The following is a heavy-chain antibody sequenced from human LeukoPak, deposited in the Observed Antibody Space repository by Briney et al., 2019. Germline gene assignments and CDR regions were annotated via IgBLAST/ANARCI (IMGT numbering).Heavy chain of an antibody. CDR1: GFTFSSYS. CDR2: ISTSSSHI. J-gene: IGHJ4*02. D-gene: IGHD1-26*01. Sequence: GGSLRLSCAASGFTFSSYSMNWVRQAPGKGLEWVSSISTSSSHIYYADSVKGRFTISRDNAKNSLYLQMNSLRAEDTAVYYCAGGEYRSYGDYWGQGTLVTVSS. CDR3: AGGEYRSYGDY. V-gene: IGHV3-21*04.